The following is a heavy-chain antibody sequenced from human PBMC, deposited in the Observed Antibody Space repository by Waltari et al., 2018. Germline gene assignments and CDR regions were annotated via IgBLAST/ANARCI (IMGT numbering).Heavy chain of an antibody. CDR2: MKEDGTQK. D-gene: IGHD7-27*01. CDR3: ARDWNWGFDY. V-gene: IGHV3-7*01. J-gene: IGHJ4*02. CDR1: GFGFSNNW. Sequence: EVQLVESGGGLVQPGGSLGLSCAASGFGFSNNWMSWVRQAPGKGLEWVANMKEDGTQKYYVDSVRGRFTISRDNTKNTLYLQMNSLRVEDTAVYYCARDWNWGFDYWGQGTLVTVSS.